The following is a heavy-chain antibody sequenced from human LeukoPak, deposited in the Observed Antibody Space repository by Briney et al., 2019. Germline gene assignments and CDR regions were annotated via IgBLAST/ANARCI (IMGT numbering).Heavy chain of an antibody. V-gene: IGHV1-8*02. CDR2: MNPNSGNT. CDR3: ARGRLDPLDY. CDR1: GYTFTSYG. D-gene: IGHD3/OR15-3a*01. J-gene: IGHJ4*02. Sequence: GASVKVSCKASGYTFTSYGISWVRQAPGQGLEWMGWMNPNSGNTGYALKFQGRVTMTRNTSISTAYMELSSLRSEDTAVYYCARGRLDPLDYWGQGTLVTVSS.